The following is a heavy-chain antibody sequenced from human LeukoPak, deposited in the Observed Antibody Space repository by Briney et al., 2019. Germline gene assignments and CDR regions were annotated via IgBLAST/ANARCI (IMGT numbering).Heavy chain of an antibody. D-gene: IGHD1-26*01. Sequence: GGSLRLSCAASGFTFSDYYMSWIRQAPGKGLEWVSYISSSGSTIYYADSVKGRFTISRDNAKNSLYLQMNSLRAEDTAVYYCARGRFSAPQRSSQPLRGPFDYWGQGTLVTVSS. CDR3: ARGRFSAPQRSSQPLRGPFDY. J-gene: IGHJ4*02. CDR1: GFTFSDYY. V-gene: IGHV3-11*04. CDR2: ISSSGSTI.